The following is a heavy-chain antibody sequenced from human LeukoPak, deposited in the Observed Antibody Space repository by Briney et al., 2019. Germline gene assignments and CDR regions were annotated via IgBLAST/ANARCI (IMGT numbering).Heavy chain of an antibody. CDR1: GYTFTSYG. Sequence: GASVKVSCKASGYTFTSYGISWVRQAPGQGLEWMGWISAYNGNTNYAQKLQGRVTMTTDTSTSTAYMELRSLRSDDTAVYYCARDSGQWLRRAEHFQHWGQGTLVTVSS. V-gene: IGHV1-18*01. CDR3: ARDSGQWLRRAEHFQH. D-gene: IGHD6-19*01. J-gene: IGHJ1*01. CDR2: ISAYNGNT.